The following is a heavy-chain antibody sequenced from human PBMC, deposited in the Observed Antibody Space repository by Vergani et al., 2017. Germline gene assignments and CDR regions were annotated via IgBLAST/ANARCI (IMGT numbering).Heavy chain of an antibody. CDR2: IHNSGDT. Sequence: QVQLQESGPGLVKPSETLTLTCDVSDSSIMTNPYWGWFRQSPGKVLEWIGCIHNSGDTHYHSSLKSRVSISIVSSSKFSLSLTSVTAADTAIYYCARHRGSGGFFPSSYFYVMDVWGHGTTVTVSS. J-gene: IGHJ6*02. D-gene: IGHD3-10*01. V-gene: IGHV4-38-2*01. CDR1: DSSIMTNPY. CDR3: ARHRGSGGFFPSSYFYVMDV.